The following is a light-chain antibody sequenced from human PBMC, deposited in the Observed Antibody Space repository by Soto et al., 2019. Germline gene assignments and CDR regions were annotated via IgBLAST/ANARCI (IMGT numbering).Light chain of an antibody. CDR1: KSDIGVYDF. J-gene: IGLJ2*01. Sequence: QSVLTQPPSASGSPGQSVTISCTGTKSDIGVYDFVSWYQQHPGKAPRLIIYEVVQRPSGVPDRFSGSKSGNTASLTVSGLQAEDEADYYCSSYAGSNTVFGGGTKLTVL. CDR3: SSYAGSNTV. CDR2: EVV. V-gene: IGLV2-8*01.